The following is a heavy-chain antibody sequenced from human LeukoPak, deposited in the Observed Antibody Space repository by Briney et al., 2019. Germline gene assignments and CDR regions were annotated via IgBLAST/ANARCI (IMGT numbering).Heavy chain of an antibody. D-gene: IGHD3-10*01. CDR1: GYTFTSYY. CDR2: TNPSGGST. CDR3: ARGPYYYGSGSYYNDNWFDP. V-gene: IGHV1-46*01. Sequence: GASVKVSCKASGYTFTSYYMHWVRQAPGQGLEWMGITNPSGGSTSYAQKFQGRVTMTRDTSTSTVYMELSSLRSEDTAVYYCARGPYYYGSGSYYNDNWFDPWGQGTLVTVSS. J-gene: IGHJ5*02.